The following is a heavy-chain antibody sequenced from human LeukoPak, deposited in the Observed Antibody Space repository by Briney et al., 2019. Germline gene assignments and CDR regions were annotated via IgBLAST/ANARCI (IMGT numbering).Heavy chain of an antibody. Sequence: GASVKVSCKASGYTFTTYYMHWVRQAPGQGLEWMGIMNPSGGSTNYAQNFQGRLTMTRDTSTSTVYMELSSLRSEDMAVYYCARGNPTNYRDSLYYFDYWGQGTLVTVSS. D-gene: IGHD4-17*01. CDR1: GYTFTTYY. CDR3: ARGNPTNYRDSLYYFDY. V-gene: IGHV1-46*01. J-gene: IGHJ4*02. CDR2: MNPSGGST.